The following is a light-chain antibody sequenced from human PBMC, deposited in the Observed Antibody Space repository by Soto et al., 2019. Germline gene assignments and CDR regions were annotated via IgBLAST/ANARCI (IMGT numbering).Light chain of an antibody. V-gene: IGKV1-6*01. CDR1: QGIRND. CDR2: AAS. Sequence: AIQMTQSPSSLSASVGDRVTITCWASQGIRNDLGWYQQKPGKAPKLLIYAASSLQSGVPSRFSGSGSGTDFTLTITSLQPEDFATYYCLQDYNYPRTFGQGTKLEIK. J-gene: IGKJ2*01. CDR3: LQDYNYPRT.